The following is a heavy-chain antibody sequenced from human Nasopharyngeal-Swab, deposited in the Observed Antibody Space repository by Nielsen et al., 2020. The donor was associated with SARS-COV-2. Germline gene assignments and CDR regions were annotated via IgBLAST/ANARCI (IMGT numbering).Heavy chain of an antibody. D-gene: IGHD5-12*01. J-gene: IGHJ4*02. V-gene: IGHV3-23*01. CDR2: ISGSGGST. CDR1: GFTFSSYA. CDR3: AKDPRWIADY. Sequence: GESLKISCAASGFTFSSYAMSWVRQAPGKGLEWVSAISGSGGSTYYADSVEGRFTISRDNSKNTLYLQMNSLRAEGTAVYYCAKDPRWIADYWGQGTLVTVSS.